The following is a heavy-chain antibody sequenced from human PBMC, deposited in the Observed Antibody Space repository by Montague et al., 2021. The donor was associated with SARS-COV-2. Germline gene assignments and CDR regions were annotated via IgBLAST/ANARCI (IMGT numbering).Heavy chain of an antibody. CDR1: GGSFSGYY. CDR3: ARWDPQTLTLIGLRGKSASDY. CDR2: INHSGTTNH. D-gene: IGHD4-23*01. J-gene: IGHJ4*02. Sequence: SETLSLTCAVYGGSFSGYYWTWIRQSPGKGLEWIAEINHSGTTNHNFNPSLRSRVTISVDTSKSQFSLKLSSVTAADTGVYYCARWDPQTLTLIGLRGKSASDYWGQGTLATVSS. V-gene: IGHV4-34*01.